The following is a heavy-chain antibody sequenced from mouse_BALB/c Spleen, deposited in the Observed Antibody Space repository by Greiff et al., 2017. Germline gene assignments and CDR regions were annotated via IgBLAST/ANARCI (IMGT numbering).Heavy chain of an antibody. V-gene: IGHV1-20*02. CDR1: GYSFTGYF. CDR2: INPYNGDT. Sequence: EVKLQESGPELVKPGASVKISCKASGYSFTGYFMNWVMQSHGKSLEWIGRINPYNGDTFYNQKFKGKATLTVDKSSSTAHMELRSLASEDSAVYYCARSLQYYYAMDYWGQGTSVTVSS. J-gene: IGHJ4*01. CDR3: ARSLQYYYAMDY.